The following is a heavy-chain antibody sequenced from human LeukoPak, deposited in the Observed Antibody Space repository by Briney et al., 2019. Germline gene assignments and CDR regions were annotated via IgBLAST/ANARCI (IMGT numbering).Heavy chain of an antibody. CDR3: AKSGPAAGRPDAFDI. D-gene: IGHD2-2*01. CDR1: GGSVTTSSFY. CDR2: IYYSGIT. Sequence: SETLSLTCALSGGSVTTSSFYWAWIRQPPGKGLECIGTIYYSGITYYHSFLKSRVPISVDTPKNQFSLKLNSVTAADTAVYFCAKSGPAAGRPDAFDIWGKGTMVTVSS. J-gene: IGHJ3*02. V-gene: IGHV4-39*07.